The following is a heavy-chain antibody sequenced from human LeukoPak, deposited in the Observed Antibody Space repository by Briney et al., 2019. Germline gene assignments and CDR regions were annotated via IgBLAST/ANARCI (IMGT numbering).Heavy chain of an antibody. V-gene: IGHV3-15*01. CDR3: TTETYYDFWSGYYTTDDY. CDR1: GFTFSNAW. Sequence: GGSLRLSCAASGFTFSNAWMSWVRQAPGKGLEWVGRIKSKTDGGTTDYAAPVKGRFTISRDDSKNTLYLQMNSLKTEDTAVYYCTTETYYDFWSGYYTTDDYWGQGTLVTVSS. CDR2: IKSKTDGGTT. D-gene: IGHD3-3*01. J-gene: IGHJ4*02.